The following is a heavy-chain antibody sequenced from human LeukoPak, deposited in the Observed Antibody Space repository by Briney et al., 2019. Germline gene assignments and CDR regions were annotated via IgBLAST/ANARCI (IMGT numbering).Heavy chain of an antibody. CDR2: ISYDGSNK. J-gene: IGHJ3*02. V-gene: IGHV3-30*03. D-gene: IGHD2-21*02. CDR1: GFTFSSYG. Sequence: SGGSLRLSCVASGFTFSSYGMHWVRQAPGKGLEWVAGISYDGSNKYNADSVKGRISISRDNPKNTLYLQMNSLRAEDTAVYYCASELAYCGGDCYSALDIWGQGTMVTVSS. CDR3: ASELAYCGGDCYSALDI.